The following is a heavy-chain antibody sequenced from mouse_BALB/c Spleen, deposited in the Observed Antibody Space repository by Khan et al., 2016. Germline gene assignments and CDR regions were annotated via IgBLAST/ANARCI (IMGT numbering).Heavy chain of an antibody. CDR3: ARDGNYWYFDV. D-gene: IGHD2-1*01. CDR1: GISITTGNYR. J-gene: IGHJ1*01. Sequence: EVKLLESGPGLVKPSQTVSLTCTVTGISITTGNYRWSWIRQFPGNELEWIGYIYYSGTITYNPSLTSRTTITRDTSKNQFFLEMNSLTAEDTATYYCARDGNYWYFDVWGAGTTVTVSS. CDR2: IYYSGTI. V-gene: IGHV3-5*02.